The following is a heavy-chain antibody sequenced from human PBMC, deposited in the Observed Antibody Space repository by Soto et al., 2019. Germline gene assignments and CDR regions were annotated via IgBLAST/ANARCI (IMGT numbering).Heavy chain of an antibody. V-gene: IGHV4-61*01. Sequence: SETLSLTCTVSGGSISSSSYYWSWIRQPPGKGLEWIGYIYYSGSTNYNPSLKSRVTISVDTSKNQFSLKLSSVTAADTAVYYCARGTIFVNWFDPWGQGTLVTVS. CDR2: IYYSGST. CDR3: ARGTIFVNWFDP. D-gene: IGHD3-3*01. CDR1: GGSISSSSYY. J-gene: IGHJ5*02.